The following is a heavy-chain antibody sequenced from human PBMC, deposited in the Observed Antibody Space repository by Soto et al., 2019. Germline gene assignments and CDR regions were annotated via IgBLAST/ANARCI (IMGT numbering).Heavy chain of an antibody. J-gene: IGHJ4*02. D-gene: IGHD2-21*01. V-gene: IGHV2-5*02. CDR2: IYWDNDR. CDR3: AHLVPGPLSFAY. Sequence: QITLKESGPTLMRPKQTLALTCTFSGFSFTTRGVRVAWIRQPPGKTLEWLAVIYWDNDRRYRPSLTDRLSITKDTSTNQVVFTMTNMDPVHTGTYYCAHLVPGPLSFAYWGQGALVTVSS. CDR1: GFSFTTRGVR.